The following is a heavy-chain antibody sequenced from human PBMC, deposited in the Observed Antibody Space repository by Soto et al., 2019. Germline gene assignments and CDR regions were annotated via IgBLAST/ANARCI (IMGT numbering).Heavy chain of an antibody. Sequence: QVQLQQWGAGLLKPSETLSLTCAVYGGSFSGYYWSWIRQPPGKGLEWIGEINHSGSTNYNPSLKRRVTISVDTSKNQFSLKLSSVTAADTAVYYCARCSSGWYGFDPWGQGTLVTVSS. D-gene: IGHD6-19*01. V-gene: IGHV4-34*01. J-gene: IGHJ5*02. CDR1: GGSFSGYY. CDR2: INHSGST. CDR3: ARCSSGWYGFDP.